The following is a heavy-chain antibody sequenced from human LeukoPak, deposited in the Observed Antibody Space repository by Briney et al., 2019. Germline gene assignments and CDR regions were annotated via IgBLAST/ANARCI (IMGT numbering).Heavy chain of an antibody. CDR2: ISANGRIT. CDR3: AKGGYSGYRPLTFFDS. J-gene: IGHJ4*02. Sequence: GGSLRLSCAASGFTFSSYAMSWVRQAPGKGLEWVSGISANGRITYYGDSLKGRFNISRDNSKTAVYLQMHSLRVEDTAIYYCAKGGYSGYRPLTFFDSWGQGTLVSVSS. V-gene: IGHV3-23*01. CDR1: GFTFSSYA. D-gene: IGHD5-12*01.